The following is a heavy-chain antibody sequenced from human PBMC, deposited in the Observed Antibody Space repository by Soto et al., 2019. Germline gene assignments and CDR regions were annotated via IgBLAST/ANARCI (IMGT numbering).Heavy chain of an antibody. V-gene: IGHV1-69*06. CDR2: IIPLYGTV. Sequence: ASVKLSCDACWGGFNSYGMRWVRQAPGQGLDWMGVIIPLYGTVNYAQKFQGRVSITADKSTSTAYMDPNSLRSDDTAVYYCARVRVIRGVIPSHFDPWGQGTLVTVSS. J-gene: IGHJ5*02. CDR1: WGGFNSYG. D-gene: IGHD3-10*01. CDR3: ARVRVIRGVIPSHFDP.